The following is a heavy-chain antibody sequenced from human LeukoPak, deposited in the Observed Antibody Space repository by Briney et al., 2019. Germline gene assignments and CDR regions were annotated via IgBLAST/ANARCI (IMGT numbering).Heavy chain of an antibody. J-gene: IGHJ4*02. D-gene: IGHD3-10*01. Sequence: PGGSLRLSCAASGFTFSNYGMHWVRQAPGKGLEWVALIWFYGSNEYYADSVKGRFTISRDSSKNTLSLQMNSLRAEDTAVYYCARDLLLWFGELLYEGFDYWGQGTLVTVSS. CDR3: ARDLLLWFGELLYEGFDY. V-gene: IGHV3-33*01. CDR1: GFTFSNYG. CDR2: IWFYGSNE.